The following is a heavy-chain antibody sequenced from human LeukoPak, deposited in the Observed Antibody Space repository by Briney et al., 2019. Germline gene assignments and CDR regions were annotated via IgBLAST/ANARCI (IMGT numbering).Heavy chain of an antibody. CDR1: GFTFSSYA. J-gene: IGHJ4*02. Sequence: HSGGSLRLSCAASGFTFSSYAMSWVRQAPGKWLEWVSAISGSGGSTYYADSVKGRFTISRDNSKNTLYLQMNSLRAEDTAVYYCAKLAYYDILTGAWAYFDYWGQGTLVTVSS. D-gene: IGHD3-9*01. V-gene: IGHV3-23*01. CDR2: ISGSGGST. CDR3: AKLAYYDILTGAWAYFDY.